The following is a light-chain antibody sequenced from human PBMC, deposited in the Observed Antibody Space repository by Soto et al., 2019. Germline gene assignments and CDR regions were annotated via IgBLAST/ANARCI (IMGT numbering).Light chain of an antibody. CDR1: SSNIGAGHD. CDR2: GNG. Sequence: QSVLTQPPSVSGAPGQRVTISCTGSSSNIGAGHDVHWCQHLPGTAPKLLIYGNGNRPSGIPDRFSGSKSGTSASLAITGLQAEDEADYYCQSYDTSLSGSEVFGTGTKVTGL. V-gene: IGLV1-40*01. J-gene: IGLJ1*01. CDR3: QSYDTSLSGSEV.